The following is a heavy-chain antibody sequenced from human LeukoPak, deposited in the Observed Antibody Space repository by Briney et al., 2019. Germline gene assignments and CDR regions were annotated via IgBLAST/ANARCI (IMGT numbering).Heavy chain of an antibody. Sequence: GASVKVSCKASGYTFTSYGISWVRQAPGQGLEWMGWISAYNGNTNYAQKLQGRVTMTRNTSISTAYMELSSLRSEDTAVYYCARSPKLNKYCSSTSCYTFPYWGQGTLVTVSS. CDR1: GYTFTSYG. J-gene: IGHJ4*02. D-gene: IGHD2-2*02. CDR3: ARSPKLNKYCSSTSCYTFPY. V-gene: IGHV1-18*01. CDR2: ISAYNGNT.